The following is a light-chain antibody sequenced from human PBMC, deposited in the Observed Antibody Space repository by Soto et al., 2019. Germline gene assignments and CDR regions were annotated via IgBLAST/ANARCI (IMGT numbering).Light chain of an antibody. CDR1: QSVSSN. V-gene: IGKV3D-15*01. CDR3: QQLLSYPIT. J-gene: IGKJ5*01. CDR2: GAS. Sequence: EIVMTQSPATLSVCPGERATLSCRASQSVSSNLACYQQKPGQAPRLLIHGASSRATGIPDRFSGSGSGTSFTLTTSSLQPEDFATYYCQQLLSYPITFGQGTRLEI.